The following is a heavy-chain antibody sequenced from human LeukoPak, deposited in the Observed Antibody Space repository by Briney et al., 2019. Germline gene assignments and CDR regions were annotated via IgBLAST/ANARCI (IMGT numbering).Heavy chain of an antibody. Sequence: GGSLRLSCAAPGFTFSSYAIHWVRQAPGKGLEWVAVISYDGSNKYYADSVKGRFTISRDNSKNTLYLQMNSLRAEDTAVYYCARDRIAAADTEGDAFDIWGQGTMVTVSS. V-gene: IGHV3-30-3*01. J-gene: IGHJ3*02. CDR2: ISYDGSNK. CDR1: GFTFSSYA. CDR3: ARDRIAAADTEGDAFDI. D-gene: IGHD6-13*01.